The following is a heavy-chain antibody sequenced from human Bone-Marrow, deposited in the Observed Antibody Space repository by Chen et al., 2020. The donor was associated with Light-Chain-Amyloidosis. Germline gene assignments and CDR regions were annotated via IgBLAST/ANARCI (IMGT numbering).Heavy chain of an antibody. CDR3: ARRRDGYNFDY. CDR1: GYTFPNYW. J-gene: IGHJ4*02. D-gene: IGHD5-12*01. Sequence: EVQLEQSGPEVNKPGESLKISCKGSGYTFPNYWIGWVRQMPGKGLEWMGVIYPDDSDARYSPSFEGQVTISADKSITTAYLQWRSLKASDTATYYCARRRDGYNFDYWGQGTLVTVSS. V-gene: IGHV5-51*01. CDR2: IYPDDSDA.